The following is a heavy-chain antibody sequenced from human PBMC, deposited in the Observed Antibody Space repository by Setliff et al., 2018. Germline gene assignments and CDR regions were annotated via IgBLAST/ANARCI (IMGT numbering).Heavy chain of an antibody. J-gene: IGHJ6*03. V-gene: IGHV1-69*05. CDR2: IIPIFGTA. D-gene: IGHD2-15*01. CDR3: ARVRDCSGGICHRGFHHYMDV. CDR1: GGTFRNYG. Sequence: SVKVSCKASGGTFRNYGISWVRQAPGQGLDWMGGIIPIFGTANYAQKFQGRVTITTDDSTNTAYMELSSLRPEDTAVYYCARVRDCSGGICHRGFHHYMDVWGKGTTVTVSS.